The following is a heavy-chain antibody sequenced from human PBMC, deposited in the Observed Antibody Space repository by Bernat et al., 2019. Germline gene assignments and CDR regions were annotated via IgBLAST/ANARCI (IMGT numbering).Heavy chain of an antibody. CDR1: GFTFSSYA. CDR3: ARDCSGGSCFDY. Sequence: QVQLVESGGGVVQPGRSLRLSCAASGFTFSSYAMHWVRQAPGKGLEWVAVISYDGSNKYYADSVKGRFTISRHNSKNTLYLQMNSLRAEDTAVYYCARDCSGGSCFDYWGQGTLVTVSS. D-gene: IGHD2-15*01. CDR2: ISYDGSNK. J-gene: IGHJ4*02. V-gene: IGHV3-30-3*01.